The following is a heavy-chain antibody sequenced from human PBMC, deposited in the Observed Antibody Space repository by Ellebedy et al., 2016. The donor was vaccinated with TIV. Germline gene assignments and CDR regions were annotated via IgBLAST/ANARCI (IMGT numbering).Heavy chain of an antibody. V-gene: IGHV3-21*01. CDR1: GFTFSNYN. J-gene: IGHJ4*02. CDR2: IRSTGSDK. Sequence: GEPLKISCVASGFTFSNYNMNWVRQSPGKGLEWVSAIRSTGSDKYYAESVKGRVTISRDNAKNTVYLHMNSLRADDTAVYYCARGGFDAYYLDYWGQGSLVTVSS. CDR3: ARGGFDAYYLDY.